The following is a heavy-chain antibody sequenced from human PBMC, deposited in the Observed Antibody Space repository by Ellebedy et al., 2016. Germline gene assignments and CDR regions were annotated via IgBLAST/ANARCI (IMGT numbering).Heavy chain of an antibody. Sequence: GESLKISXAASGFTFSSYAMNWVRQAPGKGLKWVSTISTGSSHSTYYADSVKGRFTISRDNSKNTLYLQMNSLRAEDTAVYYCAKREIVVVRDAFDIWGQGTMVTVSP. V-gene: IGHV3-23*01. J-gene: IGHJ3*02. CDR3: AKREIVVVRDAFDI. CDR2: ISTGSSHST. CDR1: GFTFSSYA. D-gene: IGHD2-15*01.